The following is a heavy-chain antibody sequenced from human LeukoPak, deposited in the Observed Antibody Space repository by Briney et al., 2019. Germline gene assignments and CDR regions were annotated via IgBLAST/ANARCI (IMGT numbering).Heavy chain of an antibody. CDR1: GDSIRSSNYY. D-gene: IGHD5-24*01. J-gene: IGHJ4*02. V-gene: IGHV4-39*01. Sequence: PSETLSLTCIVSGDSIRSSNYYWVWLRQPPGQGLEGIGNYFYSGSTYYTPSLKSRVTISVVTSKDQFSLKLCSVSAADTAVYYWARHGWCGNNWYYVDYWGQGTVVSVSS. CDR3: ARHGWCGNNWYYVDY. CDR2: YFYSGST.